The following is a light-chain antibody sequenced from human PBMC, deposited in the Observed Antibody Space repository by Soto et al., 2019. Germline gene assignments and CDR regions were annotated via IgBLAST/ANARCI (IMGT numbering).Light chain of an antibody. CDR3: QQVNSYPLT. CDR1: QGVNNY. CDR2: AAS. Sequence: DIQLTQSPSFQSASVGDRVTITCRASQGVNNYLAWYQQKPGKAPQLLIYAASTLQSGVPSRFSGSESGTEFTLTISSLQPEDFATYYCQQVNSYPLTFGGGTKVEIK. V-gene: IGKV1-9*01. J-gene: IGKJ4*01.